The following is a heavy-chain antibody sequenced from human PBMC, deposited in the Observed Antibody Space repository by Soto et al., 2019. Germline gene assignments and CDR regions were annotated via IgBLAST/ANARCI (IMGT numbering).Heavy chain of an antibody. Sequence: ASVKVSCKASGYTFTSYGISWVRQAPGQGLEWMGWISAYNGNTNYAQKLQGRVTMTTDTSTSTAYMELRSLRSDDTAVYYCARDEYYGSGSYSQGLWLDPWGQGTLVTVSS. CDR3: ARDEYYGSGSYSQGLWLDP. V-gene: IGHV1-18*01. CDR2: ISAYNGNT. J-gene: IGHJ5*02. CDR1: GYTFTSYG. D-gene: IGHD3-10*01.